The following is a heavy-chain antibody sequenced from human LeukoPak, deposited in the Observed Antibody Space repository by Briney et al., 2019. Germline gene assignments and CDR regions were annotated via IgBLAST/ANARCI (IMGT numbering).Heavy chain of an antibody. V-gene: IGHV1-18*01. D-gene: IGHD3-10*01. CDR1: GYTFTSYG. CDR2: ISAYNGNT. CDR3: ARGWFADDLYLFDY. J-gene: IGHJ4*02. Sequence: ASVKVSCKASGYTFTSYGISWVRHAPGQGLEWMGWISAYNGNTNYAQKLQGRVTMTTDTSTSTAYMELRSLRSDDTAVYYCARGWFADDLYLFDYWGQGTLVTVSS.